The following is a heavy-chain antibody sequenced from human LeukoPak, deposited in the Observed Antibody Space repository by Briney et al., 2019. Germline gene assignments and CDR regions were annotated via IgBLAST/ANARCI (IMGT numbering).Heavy chain of an antibody. CDR1: GFIFSDYY. Sequence: GGSLRLSCAASGFIFSDYYMSWIRQAPGKGLEWVSYISSSGSTIYYADSVKGRFTISRDNAKNSLYLQMNSLRAEDTAVYYCARDGGVDYYDSSGYPIKYAFDIWGQGTMVTVSS. CDR3: ARDGGVDYYDSSGYPIKYAFDI. CDR2: ISSSGSTI. J-gene: IGHJ3*02. V-gene: IGHV3-11*04. D-gene: IGHD3-22*01.